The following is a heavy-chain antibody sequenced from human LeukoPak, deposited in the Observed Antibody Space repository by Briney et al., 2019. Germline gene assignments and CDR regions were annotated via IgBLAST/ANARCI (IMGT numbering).Heavy chain of an antibody. V-gene: IGHV3-23*01. Sequence: GGSLRLSCAASGFTFSSYAMSWVRQAPGKGPEWVSGISGSGDNTYYADSVKGRFTISRDNSKNTLYVQVNSLGTEDTAAYYCAKGSYYDSSGSFYFDYWGQGTLVTVSS. CDR3: AKGSYYDSSGSFYFDY. CDR1: GFTFSSYA. J-gene: IGHJ4*02. D-gene: IGHD3-22*01. CDR2: ISGSGDNT.